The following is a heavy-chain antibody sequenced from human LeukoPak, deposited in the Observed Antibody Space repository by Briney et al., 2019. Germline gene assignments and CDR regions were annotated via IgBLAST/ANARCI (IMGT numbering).Heavy chain of an antibody. CDR1: GFTFSSYG. CDR3: TRAEALLPYLY. CDR2: ISSGSDSI. Sequence: QPGRSLRLSCAASGFTFSSYGMHWVRQAPGKGLEWVSYISSGSDSIHYADSLKGRFTVSRDNAKNSLFLQMNSLRDEDTAVYYCTRAEALLPYLYWGQGTLVTVSS. D-gene: IGHD2-15*01. J-gene: IGHJ4*02. V-gene: IGHV3-48*02.